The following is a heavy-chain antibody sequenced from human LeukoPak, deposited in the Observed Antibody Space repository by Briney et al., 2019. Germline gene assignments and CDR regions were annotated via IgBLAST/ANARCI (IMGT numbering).Heavy chain of an antibody. Sequence: PGGSLRLSCAASGFTVSCNYMCWVRQAPGKGLEWASVIYSGGSTYYADSVKGRFTISRDNSKNTLYLQMNSLRSEETAVSYCARATVVTPWYYYYMDVWGKGTTVTVSS. D-gene: IGHD4-23*01. CDR2: IYSGGST. CDR1: GFTVSCNY. CDR3: ARATVVTPWYYYYMDV. J-gene: IGHJ6*03. V-gene: IGHV3-53*01.